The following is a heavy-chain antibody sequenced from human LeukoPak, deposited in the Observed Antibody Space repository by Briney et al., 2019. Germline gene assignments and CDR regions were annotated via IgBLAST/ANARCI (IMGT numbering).Heavy chain of an antibody. V-gene: IGHV3-33*01. CDR2: IWYDGSNK. CDR1: GFTFSSSG. J-gene: IGHJ4*02. D-gene: IGHD6-19*01. CDR3: ARDPGGSGYSFDS. Sequence: PGGSLRLSCAASGFTFSSSGMHWVRQAPGKGLEWVALIWYDGSNKYYADSVKGRFTISRDNSKNTLYLQMNSLRAEDTAIYYCARDPGGSGYSFDSWGQGTLVTVSP.